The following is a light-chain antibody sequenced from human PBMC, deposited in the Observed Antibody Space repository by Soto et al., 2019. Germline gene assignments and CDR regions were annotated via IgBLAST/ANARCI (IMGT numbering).Light chain of an antibody. J-gene: IGLJ3*02. CDR3: RSSTSSSTLT. CDR2: DVS. Sequence: QSALTQPASVSGSPGQSITISCTGTSSDVGGYNYVSWYQQHPGKAPKLMIYDVSNRPSGVSNRFSCSKSGNTASLTISGLQAEDEADYSCRSSTSSSTLTFGGGTQLTVL. CDR1: SSDVGGYNY. V-gene: IGLV2-14*01.